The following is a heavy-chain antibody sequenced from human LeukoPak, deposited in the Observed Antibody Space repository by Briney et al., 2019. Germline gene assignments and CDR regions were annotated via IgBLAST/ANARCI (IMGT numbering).Heavy chain of an antibody. CDR3: ARHKVHMIRGLILGPGSVDV. D-gene: IGHD3-10*01. J-gene: IGHJ6*04. CDR1: GYTFTSYG. V-gene: IGHV1-18*01. CDR2: ISTYTGKS. Sequence: ASVKVSCKASGYTFTSYGISWVRQAPGQGLEWMGWISTYTGKSNYAQKLQGRVTMTTDTSTTTVYMEMRSLRSDDTAVYYCARHKVHMIRGLILGPGSVDVWGKGTTVTVSS.